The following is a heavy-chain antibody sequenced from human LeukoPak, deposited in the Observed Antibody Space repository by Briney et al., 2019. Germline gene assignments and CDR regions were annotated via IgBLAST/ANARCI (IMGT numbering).Heavy chain of an antibody. J-gene: IGHJ4*02. CDR1: GFTFDNYA. V-gene: IGHV3-9*01. Sequence: GRSLTPSCAASGFTFDNYAMHWVRQAPGKGLEWLSIISWNSGYIGYADSVKGRFTISRDNAKQSLDLQMNRLRAEDTAFYYCAKVRGTYSSGYFFDYWGQGTLVTVSS. CDR2: ISWNSGYI. D-gene: IGHD6-19*01. CDR3: AKVRGTYSSGYFFDY.